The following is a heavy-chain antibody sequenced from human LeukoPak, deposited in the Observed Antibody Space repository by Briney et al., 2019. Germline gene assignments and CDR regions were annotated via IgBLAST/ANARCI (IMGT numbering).Heavy chain of an antibody. CDR1: GGSISSGGYY. J-gene: IGHJ4*02. CDR2: IYYSGST. Sequence: SETLSLTCTVSGGSISSGGYYWSWIRQHPGTGLEWIGYIYYSGSTYYNPSLKSRVTISVDTSKNQFSLKLSSVTAADTAVYYCAREDQLVVGGFDYWGQGTLVTVSS. V-gene: IGHV4-31*03. CDR3: AREDQLVVGGFDY. D-gene: IGHD6-6*01.